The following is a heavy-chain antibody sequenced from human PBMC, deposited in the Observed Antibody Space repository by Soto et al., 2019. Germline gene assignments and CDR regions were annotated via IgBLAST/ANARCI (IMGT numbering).Heavy chain of an antibody. J-gene: IGHJ5*02. CDR1: GDSISSIIYS. Sequence: SETLSLTCTVSGDSISSIIYSWGWIRQPPGKGLEWIGNIYYTGSTYYNPSLKSRVTVSVDTSRNQFSLNLRSVTAADTAVYHCAKVQHQYIWFDPWGQGTLVTVSS. CDR2: IYYTGST. CDR3: AKVQHQYIWFDP. V-gene: IGHV4-39*01. D-gene: IGHD2-2*01.